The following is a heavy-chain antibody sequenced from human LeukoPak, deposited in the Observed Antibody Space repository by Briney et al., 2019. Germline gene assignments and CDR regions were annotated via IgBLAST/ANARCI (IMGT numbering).Heavy chain of an antibody. CDR3: TTDLGTYYHGSQRLIPIDY. CDR1: GFTFSNAW. V-gene: IGHV3-15*07. D-gene: IGHD3-10*01. J-gene: IGHJ4*02. Sequence: PGGSLRLSCAASGFTFSNAWMNWVRQAPGKGLEWIGRIKSKTDGETTNYAEPVRGRFTISRDDSKSAVYLQMNSLKIEDTAVYYCTTDLGTYYHGSQRLIPIDYWGQGTLDTVSS. CDR2: IKSKTDGETT.